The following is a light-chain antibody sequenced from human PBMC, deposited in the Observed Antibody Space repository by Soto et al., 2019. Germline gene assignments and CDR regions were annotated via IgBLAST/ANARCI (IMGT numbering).Light chain of an antibody. J-gene: IGLJ2*01. Sequence: QSALTQPASVSGSPGRSVTISCTGSSSDIGGFNYVSWYQHLPGRAPKLIIYDVTNRPSGISYRFSASKSGGTASLTISGLQAEDEGYYYCTSYSSSTTHVVFGGGNKLTVL. CDR1: SSDIGGFNY. CDR2: DVT. V-gene: IGLV2-14*03. CDR3: TSYSSSTTHVV.